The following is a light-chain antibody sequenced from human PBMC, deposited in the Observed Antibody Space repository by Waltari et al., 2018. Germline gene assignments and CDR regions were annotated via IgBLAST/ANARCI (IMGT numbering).Light chain of an antibody. Sequence: QSALTQPASVSGSPGQSITISCTGTNSDVGSYNLVSWYQQHPGKAPNLTLYDVTKRPCRVPNRFSGSKSGNSAALTISGLQAEDEADYYCSSYAGGSTVIFGGGTKVTVL. CDR3: SSYAGGSTVI. CDR1: NSDVGSYNL. J-gene: IGLJ2*01. V-gene: IGLV2-23*02. CDR2: DVT.